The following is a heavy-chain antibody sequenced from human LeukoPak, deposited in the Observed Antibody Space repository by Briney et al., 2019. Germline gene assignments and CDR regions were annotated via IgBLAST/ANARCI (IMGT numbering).Heavy chain of an antibody. CDR2: INYSGNR. CDR3: ARGYDY. J-gene: IGHJ4*02. Sequence: PSETLSLTCTVSGGFISGSHYYWAWIRQPPGKGLEWIGMINYSGNRYYIPSLWSRATISVDTSTNQFSLNLNSVTAADTAVYYCARGYDYWGQGTLVAVSS. CDR1: GGFISGSHYY. V-gene: IGHV4-39*01. D-gene: IGHD3-22*01.